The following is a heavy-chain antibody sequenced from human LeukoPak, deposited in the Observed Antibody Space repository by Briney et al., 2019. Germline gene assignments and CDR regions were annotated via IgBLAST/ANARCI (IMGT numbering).Heavy chain of an antibody. CDR1: GGSISSNNYY. CDR3: ARGFRDYYDSSGYIFDY. CDR2: INHSGST. V-gene: IGHV4-39*07. D-gene: IGHD3-22*01. J-gene: IGHJ4*02. Sequence: SETLSLTCTVSGGSISSNNYYWSWIRQPPGKGLEWLGEINHSGSTNYNPSLKSRVTISVDTSKNQFSLKLSSVSAADTAVYYCARGFRDYYDSSGYIFDYWGQGTLVTVSS.